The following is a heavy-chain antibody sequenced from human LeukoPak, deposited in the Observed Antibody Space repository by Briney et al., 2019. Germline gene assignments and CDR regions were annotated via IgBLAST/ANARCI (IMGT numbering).Heavy chain of an antibody. CDR3: ARVYTYGSGSLPWFDP. CDR2: IYYSGST. V-gene: IGHV4-59*01. CDR1: GGSISTSY. Sequence: PSETLSLTCTVSGGSISTSYWNWIRQPPGKGLEWLGYIYYSGSTNYNPSLKSRVTISVDTSKNQFSLKLTSVTAADTAVYYCARVYTYGSGSLPWFDPWGQGTQVTVSS. J-gene: IGHJ5*02. D-gene: IGHD3-10*01.